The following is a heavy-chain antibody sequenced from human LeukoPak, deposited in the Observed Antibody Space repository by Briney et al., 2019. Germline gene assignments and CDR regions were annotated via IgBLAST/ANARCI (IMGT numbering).Heavy chain of an antibody. CDR1: GFTFSNYA. V-gene: IGHV3-23*01. CDR2: ISGTGGST. D-gene: IGHD3-16*01. Sequence: GGSLRLSCAASGFTFSNYAMSWVRQAPGKGLEWVAGISGTGGSTHYADSVKGRFTISRDNAKNSLYLQMNSLRAEDTAVYYCASLGGPGTFDYWGQGTLVTVSS. CDR3: ASLGGPGTFDY. J-gene: IGHJ4*02.